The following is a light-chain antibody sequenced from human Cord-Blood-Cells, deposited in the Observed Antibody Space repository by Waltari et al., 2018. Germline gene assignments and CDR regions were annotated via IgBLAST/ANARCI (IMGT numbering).Light chain of an antibody. J-gene: IGLJ3*02. CDR3: SSYTSSSTWV. CDR2: EVR. V-gene: IGLV2-14*01. CDR1: SSDVGGYNY. Sequence: QSALTQPASVSGSPGQSITISCTGTSSDVGGYNYVSWYQQHPGKAPKLMIYEVRKRPAGVSNRYSGSKSGNTASLTISGLQAEDEADYYCSSYTSSSTWVFGGGTKLTVL.